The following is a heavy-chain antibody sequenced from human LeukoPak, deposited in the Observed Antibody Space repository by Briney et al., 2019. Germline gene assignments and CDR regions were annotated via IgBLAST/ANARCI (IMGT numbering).Heavy chain of an antibody. Sequence: PGGSLRLSCAASGFTFSNYWMTWVRQAPGKGLEWVANIRRDGNEKHYVESMEGRFIITRDNAKNSLYLEMDSLRVEDTAGYFCARHRDSDISGSSAGLDYWGQGTLVTVSS. CDR1: GFTFSNYW. CDR3: ARHRDSDISGSSAGLDY. CDR2: IRRDGNEK. J-gene: IGHJ4*02. V-gene: IGHV3-7*01. D-gene: IGHD3-22*01.